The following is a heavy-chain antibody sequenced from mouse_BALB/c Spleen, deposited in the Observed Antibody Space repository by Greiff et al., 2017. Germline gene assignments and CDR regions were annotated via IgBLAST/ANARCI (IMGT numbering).Heavy chain of an antibody. V-gene: IGHV5-12-1*01. CDR1: GFAFSSYD. J-gene: IGHJ2*01. Sequence: EVHLVESGGGLVKPGGSLKLSCAASGFAFSSYDMSWVRQTPEKRLEWVAYISSGGGSTYYPDTVKGRFTISRDNAKNTLYLQMSSLKSEDTAMYYCARRYYGYFDYWGQGTTLTVSS. CDR3: ARRYYGYFDY. D-gene: IGHD1-1*01. CDR2: ISSGGGST.